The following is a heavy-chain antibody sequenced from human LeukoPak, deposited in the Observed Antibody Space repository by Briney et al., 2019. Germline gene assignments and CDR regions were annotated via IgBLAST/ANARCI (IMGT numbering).Heavy chain of an antibody. J-gene: IGHJ4*02. V-gene: IGHV4-59*01. CDR2: IYYSGSA. CDR3: ARFASGSYDY. Sequence: SETLSLTCTVSGGSISSYYWSWIRQPPGKGLEWIGFIYYSGSANYNPSLKSRVTISVDTSKNQFSLKLSSVTAADTAVYYCARFASGSYDYWGQGTLVTVSS. CDR1: GGSISSYY. D-gene: IGHD1-26*01.